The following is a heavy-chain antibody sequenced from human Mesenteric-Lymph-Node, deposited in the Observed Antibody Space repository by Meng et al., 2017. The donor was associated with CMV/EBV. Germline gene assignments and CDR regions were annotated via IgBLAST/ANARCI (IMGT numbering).Heavy chain of an antibody. CDR3: ARGRPFWSNDPFDI. CDR1: GFTFSSCG. Sequence: GESLKISCATSGFTFSSCGMHWVRQAPGKGLEWVAFIRFDGSNKEYPGSVKGRFTISRDNFKNTLDLQMNSLRPDDTAVYYCARGRPFWSNDPFDIWGQGTMVTVSS. V-gene: IGHV3-30*02. CDR2: IRFDGSNK. J-gene: IGHJ3*02. D-gene: IGHD3-3*01.